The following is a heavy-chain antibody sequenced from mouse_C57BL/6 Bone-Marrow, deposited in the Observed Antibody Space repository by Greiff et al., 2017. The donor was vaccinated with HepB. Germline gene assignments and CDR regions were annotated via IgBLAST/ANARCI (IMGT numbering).Heavy chain of an antibody. Sequence: QVQLQQPGAELVKPGASVKMSCKASGYTFTSYWITWVKQRPGQGLEWIGDIYPGSGSTNYNEKFKSKATLTVATSSSTAYMQLSSLTSKDSAVYYWARSIMDYAMDDWGKGTSGTVSS. CDR3: ARSIMDYAMDD. V-gene: IGHV1-55*01. CDR2: IYPGSGST. CDR1: GYTFTSYW. J-gene: IGHJ4*01.